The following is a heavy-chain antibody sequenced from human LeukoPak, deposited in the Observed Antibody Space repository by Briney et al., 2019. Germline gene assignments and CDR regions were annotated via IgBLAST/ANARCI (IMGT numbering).Heavy chain of an antibody. CDR3: ARPELNYYDSSGYYCAFDY. D-gene: IGHD3-22*01. CDR1: GGTFSSYA. Sequence: ASVKVSCKASGGTFSSYAISWVRQAPGQGLEWMGGIIPIFGTANYAQKFQGRVTITADESTSTAYMELSSLRSEDTAVYYCARPELNYYDSSGYYCAFDYWGQGTLVTVSS. CDR2: IIPIFGTA. V-gene: IGHV1-69*01. J-gene: IGHJ4*02.